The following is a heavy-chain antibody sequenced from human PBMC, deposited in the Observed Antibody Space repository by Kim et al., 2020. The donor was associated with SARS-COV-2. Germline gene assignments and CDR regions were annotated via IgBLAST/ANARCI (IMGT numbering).Heavy chain of an antibody. J-gene: IGHJ4*02. V-gene: IGHV3-21*01. CDR3: ARVAYFDWFL. D-gene: IGHD3-9*01. Sequence: YIYYEDSVKGRYTTPRDNAMNSLYVQMNSLRAEDTAVYYCARVAYFDWFLWGQGTLVTVSS. CDR2: YI.